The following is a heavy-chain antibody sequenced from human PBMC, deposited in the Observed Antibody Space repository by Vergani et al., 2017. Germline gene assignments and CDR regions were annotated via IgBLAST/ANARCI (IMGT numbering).Heavy chain of an antibody. CDR3: ASARLLPAAHYYFDY. V-gene: IGHV3-21*01. CDR1: GFTFSSYS. D-gene: IGHD2-2*01. Sequence: EVQLVESGGGLVKPGGSLRLSCAASGFTFSSYSMNWVRQAPGKGLEWVSSTSSSSTYIYYADSVKGRFTISRDNAKNSLYLQMNSLRAEDTAVYYCASARLLPAAHYYFDYWGQGTLVTVSS. J-gene: IGHJ4*02. CDR2: TSSSSTYI.